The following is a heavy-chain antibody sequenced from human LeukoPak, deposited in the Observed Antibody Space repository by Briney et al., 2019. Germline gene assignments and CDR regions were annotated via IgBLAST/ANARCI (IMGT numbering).Heavy chain of an antibody. J-gene: IGHJ4*02. CDR2: IIPIFGTA. V-gene: IGHV1-69*13. D-gene: IGHD6-13*01. CDR3: ARMAAAGILTWDY. CDR1: GGTFSSYA. Sequence: SVKVSCKASGGTFSSYAISWVRQAPGQGLEWMGGIIPIFGTANYAQKFQGRVTITADESTSTAYMELSSLRSEDTAVYYCARMAAAGILTWDYWGQGTLVTVSS.